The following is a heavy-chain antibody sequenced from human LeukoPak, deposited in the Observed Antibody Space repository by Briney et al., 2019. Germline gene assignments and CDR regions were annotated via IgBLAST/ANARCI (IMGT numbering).Heavy chain of an antibody. CDR2: IIPIFGTA. CDR3: ARGWYSSYYYYYYMDV. J-gene: IGHJ6*03. V-gene: IGHV1-69*05. CDR1: GGTFSSYA. Sequence: ASVKVSCKASGGTFSSYAISWVRQAPGQGLGWMGGIIPIFGTANYAQKFQGRVTITTDESTSTAYMELSSLRSEDTAVYYCARGWYSSYYYYYYMDVWGKGTTVTVSS. D-gene: IGHD6-13*01.